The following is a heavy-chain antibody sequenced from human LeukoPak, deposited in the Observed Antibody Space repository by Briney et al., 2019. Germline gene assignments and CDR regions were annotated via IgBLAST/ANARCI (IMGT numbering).Heavy chain of an antibody. D-gene: IGHD3-22*01. J-gene: IGHJ4*02. V-gene: IGHV3-74*01. CDR2: LITDGSVT. Sequence: GGSLRLSCAASGFAFSRSSMHWVRQAPGKGLVWVSRLITDGSVTHYADSVKGRFTISRDNANNMLFLEMNSLRADDTAVYYCARDYSSYFDHWGQGTPVTVSS. CDR1: GFAFSRSS. CDR3: ARDYSSYFDH.